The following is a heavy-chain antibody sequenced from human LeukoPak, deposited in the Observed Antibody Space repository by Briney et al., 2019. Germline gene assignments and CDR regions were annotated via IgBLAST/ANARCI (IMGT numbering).Heavy chain of an antibody. CDR3: AKDHVWSSGHLGPYYFDY. CDR2: ISSDGSII. D-gene: IGHD3-16*01. V-gene: IGHV3-74*01. Sequence: GGSLRLSCAASGFSFSSYWMHWVRQAPGKGLVWVSRISSDGSIINYADSVKGRFTISRDNAKNTLYLQMNSLRAEDTALYYCAKDHVWSSGHLGPYYFDYWGQGTLVTVSS. J-gene: IGHJ4*02. CDR1: GFSFSSYW.